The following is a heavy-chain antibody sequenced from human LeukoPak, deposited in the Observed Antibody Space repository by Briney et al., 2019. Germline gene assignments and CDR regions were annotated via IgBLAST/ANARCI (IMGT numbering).Heavy chain of an antibody. CDR1: GYTFTGYY. V-gene: IGHV1-2*02. Sequence: ASVKVSCKASGYTFTGYYMHWVRQAPGQGLEWMGWINPNSGGTNYAQKFQGRVTTTRDTSISTAYMELSRLRSDDTAVYYCARPSYYGANWFDPWGQGTLVTVSS. D-gene: IGHD1-26*01. CDR2: INPNSGGT. J-gene: IGHJ5*02. CDR3: ARPSYYGANWFDP.